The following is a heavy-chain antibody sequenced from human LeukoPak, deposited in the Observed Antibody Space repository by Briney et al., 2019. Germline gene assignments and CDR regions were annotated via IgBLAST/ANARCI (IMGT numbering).Heavy chain of an antibody. CDR1: VGSLSTYY. CDR3: ARDYNWSYFDY. CDR2: IYYSGST. V-gene: IGHV4-59*01. Sequence: PSETLSLTCTVSVGSLSTYYWSWIRQPPGKGLEWIGYIYYSGSTNYNPSLKSRVTISVDTSKNQFSLKLSSVTAADTAVYYCARDYNWSYFDYWGQGTLVTVSS. D-gene: IGHD1-20*01. J-gene: IGHJ4*02.